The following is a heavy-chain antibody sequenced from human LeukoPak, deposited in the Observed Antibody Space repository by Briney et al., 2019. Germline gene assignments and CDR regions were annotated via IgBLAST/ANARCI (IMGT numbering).Heavy chain of an antibody. CDR1: GFTFSSYA. CDR3: AKGDSSAWYFFDY. V-gene: IGHV3-23*01. Sequence: GGSLRLSCAASGFTFSSYAMSWVRQAPGKGLEWVSTISGSGGTTHYADSVKGRFTISRDNSKNTVSLQMNSLRAEDTAVYFCAKGDSSAWYFFDYWGQGTLVTVSS. D-gene: IGHD6-19*01. CDR2: ISGSGGTT. J-gene: IGHJ4*02.